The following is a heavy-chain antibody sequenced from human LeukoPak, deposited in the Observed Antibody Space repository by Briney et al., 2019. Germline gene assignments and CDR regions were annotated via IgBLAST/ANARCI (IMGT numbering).Heavy chain of an antibody. D-gene: IGHD1-26*01. V-gene: IGHV3-9*01. CDR3: AKDSGSYLLSGYFDC. CDR1: GFTFDDYD. J-gene: IGHJ4*02. Sequence: GRSLRLSCAASGFTFDDYDMHWVRQAPGKGLEWVSGISWNSGSIGYADSVKGRFTISRDNAKNSLFLQMNSLRAEGTALYYCAKDSGSYLLSGYFDCWGQGTLVTVSS. CDR2: ISWNSGSI.